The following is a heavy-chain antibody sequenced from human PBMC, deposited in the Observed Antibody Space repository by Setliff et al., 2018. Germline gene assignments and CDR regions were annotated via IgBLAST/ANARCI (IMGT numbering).Heavy chain of an antibody. Sequence: SETLSLTCTVSDVSISSSSFYWAWIRQPPGKGLEWIGSIYYSGSTYYNPSLTSRVTISVDTPNNQFSLNLRSVTAADTAVYYCAKTAHHYESSGYYYDPYFYYMDVWGKGTTVTVSS. V-gene: IGHV4-39*01. CDR2: IYYSGST. J-gene: IGHJ6*03. D-gene: IGHD3-22*01. CDR1: DVSISSSSFY. CDR3: AKTAHHYESSGYYYDPYFYYMDV.